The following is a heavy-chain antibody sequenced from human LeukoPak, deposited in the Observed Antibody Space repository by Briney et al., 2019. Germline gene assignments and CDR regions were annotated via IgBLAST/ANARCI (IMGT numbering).Heavy chain of an antibody. CDR2: IYYSGST. J-gene: IGHJ6*04. CDR1: GGSISSYY. CDR3: ASRMDV. V-gene: IGHV4-59*01. Sequence: SETLSLTCTVSGGSISSYYWSWIRQPPGKGLEWIGYIYYSGSTNCNPSLKSRVTISVDTSKNQFSLKLSSVTAADTAVYYCASRMDVWGKGTTVTVSS.